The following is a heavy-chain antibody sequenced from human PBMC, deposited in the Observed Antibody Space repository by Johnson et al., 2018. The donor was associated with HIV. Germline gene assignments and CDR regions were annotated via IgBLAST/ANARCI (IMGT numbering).Heavy chain of an antibody. V-gene: IGHV3-74*02. Sequence: EVQLVESGGGLVQPGGSLRLSCAVSGFTFSSYWMHWVRQAPGKGLVWVSRINSDGSSTTYADSVKGRFTISRDNAKNTLFLQMNSLRAEDTAVYYCVRGLGYVFYSGNSNALDIWGQGTMVTVSS. CDR3: VRGLGYVFYSGNSNALDI. CDR2: INSDGSST. CDR1: GFTFSSYW. D-gene: IGHD4-23*01. J-gene: IGHJ3*02.